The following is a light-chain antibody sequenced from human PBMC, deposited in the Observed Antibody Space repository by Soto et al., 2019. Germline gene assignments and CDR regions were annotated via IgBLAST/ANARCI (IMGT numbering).Light chain of an antibody. CDR2: GAS. V-gene: IGKV3-15*01. J-gene: IGKJ3*01. CDR3: QHYSSWPT. CDR1: QSVSTN. Sequence: EIVMTQSPGTLSVSPGEGATLSCRASQSVSTNLAWYQQKPGQAPRLLIYGASTRATGIPARFGGSGSGTEFTLTISGLQSEDSAFYYCQHYSSWPTFGPGTKVDIK.